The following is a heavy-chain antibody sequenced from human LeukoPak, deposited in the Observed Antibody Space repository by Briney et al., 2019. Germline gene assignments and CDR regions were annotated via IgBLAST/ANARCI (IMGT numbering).Heavy chain of an antibody. J-gene: IGHJ3*02. CDR1: GGTSSSYA. CDR3: ARVSVAATLLPFDI. D-gene: IGHD6-13*01. CDR2: IIPIFGTA. Sequence: SVKVSCKASGGTSSSYAISWVRQAPGQGLEWMGGIIPIFGTANYAQKFQGRVTITADKSTSTAYMELSSLRSEDTAVYYCARVSVAATLLPFDIWGQGTMVTVSS. V-gene: IGHV1-69*06.